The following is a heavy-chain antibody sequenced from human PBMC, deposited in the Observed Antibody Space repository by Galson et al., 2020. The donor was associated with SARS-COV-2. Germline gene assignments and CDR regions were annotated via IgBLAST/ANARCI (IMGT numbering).Heavy chain of an antibody. Sequence: SQASENLSLTCAVYGGSFSGYYWSWIRQPPGKGLEWIGEINHSGSTNYNPSLKSRVTISIDPSKNKFSLKLSSVTAADTAVYYCARGTRDITMIVMIVTTVSYYLDYWGQGTLVTVSS. CDR2: INHSGST. D-gene: IGHD3-22*01. CDR1: GGSFSGYY. V-gene: IGHV4-34*01. CDR3: ARGTRDITMIVMIVTTVSYYLDY. J-gene: IGHJ4*02.